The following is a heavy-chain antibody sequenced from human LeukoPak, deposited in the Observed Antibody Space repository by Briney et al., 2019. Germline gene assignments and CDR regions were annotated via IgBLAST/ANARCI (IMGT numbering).Heavy chain of an antibody. D-gene: IGHD3-10*01. Sequence: GGSLRLSCAASGFTFSNYGMHWVRQAPGKGLEWVLFIRYDGSNKYYADSVKGRFTISRDNSKNTLYLQMNSLRAEDTAVYYCARDLEYYYGSMDVWGKGTTVTVSS. V-gene: IGHV3-30*02. J-gene: IGHJ6*03. CDR2: IRYDGSNK. CDR3: ARDLEYYYGSMDV. CDR1: GFTFSNYG.